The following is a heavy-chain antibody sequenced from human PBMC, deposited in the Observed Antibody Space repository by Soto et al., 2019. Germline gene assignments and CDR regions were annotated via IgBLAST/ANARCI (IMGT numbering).Heavy chain of an antibody. D-gene: IGHD6-13*01. CDR2: IYPGDSDT. V-gene: IGHV5-51*01. Sequence: EVQLVQSGAEVKKPGESLKISCNGSGYSFTSYWIGWVRQMPGKGLEWMGIIYPGDSDTRYSPSFQGQVTISADKSISTAYLQWSSLKASDTAIYYCARTAAAGKYYYGVDVWGQGTTVTVSS. CDR3: ARTAAAGKYYYGVDV. CDR1: GYSFTSYW. J-gene: IGHJ6*02.